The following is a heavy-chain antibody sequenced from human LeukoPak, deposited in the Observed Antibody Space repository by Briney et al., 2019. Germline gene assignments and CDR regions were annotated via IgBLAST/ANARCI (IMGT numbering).Heavy chain of an antibody. CDR3: ATDSSGWYTFGDF. D-gene: IGHD6-19*01. CDR2: IIPIFGTA. CDR1: GGTFSSYA. J-gene: IGHJ4*02. Sequence: ASVKVSCKASGGTFSSYAISWVRQAPGQGLEWMGGIIPIFGTADYAQKFQGRVTITADKSTSTAYMELSSLRSEDTAVYYCATDSSGWYTFGDFWGQGTLVTVSS. V-gene: IGHV1-69*06.